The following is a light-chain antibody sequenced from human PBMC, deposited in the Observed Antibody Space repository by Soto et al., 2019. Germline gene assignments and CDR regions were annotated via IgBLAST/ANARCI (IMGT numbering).Light chain of an antibody. CDR2: AAS. Sequence: DIQMTQSPSSLPASEGERVTITSRAIQGISSYLNWYQQKPGKAPKLLIYAASSLQRVLPSRFSGSGSGTDFTLTISSLQPEDFATYYCQQSYSTPRTFGGGTKVEIK. V-gene: IGKV1-39*01. CDR3: QQSYSTPRT. CDR1: QGISSY. J-gene: IGKJ4*01.